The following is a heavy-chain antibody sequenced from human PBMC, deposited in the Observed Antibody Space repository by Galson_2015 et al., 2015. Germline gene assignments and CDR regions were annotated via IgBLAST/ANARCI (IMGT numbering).Heavy chain of an antibody. V-gene: IGHV3-23*01. J-gene: IGHJ4*02. Sequence: SLRLSCAASGFTFSSYAMSWVRQAPGKGLEWVSLITASGGSPYYADSVKRRFTISRDNSKNTLYLQMNSLRAEDTAMYYCAKGVVSDFYYANDYWGQGTLVTVSS. CDR3: AKGVVSDFYYANDY. D-gene: IGHD3-22*01. CDR1: GFTFSSYA. CDR2: ITASGGSP.